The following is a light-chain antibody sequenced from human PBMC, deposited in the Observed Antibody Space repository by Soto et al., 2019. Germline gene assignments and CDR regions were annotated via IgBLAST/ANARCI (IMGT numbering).Light chain of an antibody. CDR3: QQSFEIPVT. Sequence: DIQMTQSPSSLPASIGDRVTITCRASQTIRTSLNWYQQKAGKAPNLLISSASSLHSGVPSRFIGTGSGTDFTLTISSLQSEDFATYFCQQSFEIPVTFGQGTKLEI. CDR1: QTIRTS. J-gene: IGKJ2*01. V-gene: IGKV1-39*01. CDR2: SAS.